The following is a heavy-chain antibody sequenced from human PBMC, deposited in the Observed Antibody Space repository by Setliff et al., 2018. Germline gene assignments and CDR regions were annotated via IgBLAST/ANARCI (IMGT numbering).Heavy chain of an antibody. Sequence: ASVKVSCKASGYTFTSYGISWVRQAPGQGLEWIGWISAYNGNTNYAQKLQGRVTMTMDTSTSTAYMELRSLTSDDTAVYYCARVPRLEWLLPTFDSWGQGTLVTVSS. J-gene: IGHJ4*02. CDR2: ISAYNGNT. CDR1: GYTFTSYG. D-gene: IGHD3-3*01. V-gene: IGHV1-18*01. CDR3: ARVPRLEWLLPTFDS.